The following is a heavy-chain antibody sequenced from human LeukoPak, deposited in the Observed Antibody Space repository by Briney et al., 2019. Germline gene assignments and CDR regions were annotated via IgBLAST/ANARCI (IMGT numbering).Heavy chain of an antibody. J-gene: IGHJ5*02. D-gene: IGHD3-10*01. CDR3: ARVGYYGSGSYVRFDP. CDR2: IYYSGST. V-gene: IGHV4-59*01. CDR1: RGSIIIDY. Sequence: SDTLSLTCTVSRGSIIIDYWSSIRQPPGKGLEWIGYIYYSGSTNYNPSLKSRLTISVDTPKNQFSLKLSSVTAADTAVYYCARVGYYGSGSYVRFDPWGQGTLVTVSS.